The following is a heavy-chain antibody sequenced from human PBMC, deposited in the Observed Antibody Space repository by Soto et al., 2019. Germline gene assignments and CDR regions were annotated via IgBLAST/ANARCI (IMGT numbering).Heavy chain of an antibody. CDR2: VYPGDSDT. V-gene: IGHV5-51*01. CDR3: AMYSSRVDY. Sequence: GESLKISCKASGYRFTSYWIGWVRQMPGKGLEWMGIVYPGDSDTGYSPSFQGQVTISADKSISTAYLQWTSLKASDTAMYYCAMYSSRVDYWGQGTQVTVSS. J-gene: IGHJ4*02. CDR1: GYRFTSYW. D-gene: IGHD6-13*01.